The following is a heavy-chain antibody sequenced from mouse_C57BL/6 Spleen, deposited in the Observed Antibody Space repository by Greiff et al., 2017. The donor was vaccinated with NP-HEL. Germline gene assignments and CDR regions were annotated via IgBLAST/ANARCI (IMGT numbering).Heavy chain of an antibody. CDR2: INPGSGGT. Sequence: QVQLQQSGAELVRPGTSVKVSCKASGYAFTNYWIEWVKQRPGQGLEWIGVINPGSGGTNYNEKFKGKATLTADKSSSTAYMQLSSLTSEDSAVYFCTRSLTGVYFDYWGQGTTLTVSS. J-gene: IGHJ2*01. CDR3: TRSLTGVYFDY. V-gene: IGHV1-54*01. CDR1: GYAFTNYW. D-gene: IGHD4-1*01.